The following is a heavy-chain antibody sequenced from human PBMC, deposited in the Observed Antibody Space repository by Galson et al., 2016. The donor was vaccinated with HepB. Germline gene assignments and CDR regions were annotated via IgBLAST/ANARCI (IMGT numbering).Heavy chain of an antibody. D-gene: IGHD2-15*01. CDR2: ISTTSRTT. CDR1: GLTFDKSA. Sequence: SLRLSCAVSGLTFDKSAMSWVRQGPGKGLEWVSSISTTSRTTHYAASVEGRFTISRDNSKNRLYLQMNSLRGEDTGVYWCVAPVGWTANYYGMDVWGQGTTVTVSS. V-gene: IGHV3-23*01. CDR3: VAPVGWTANYYGMDV. J-gene: IGHJ6*02.